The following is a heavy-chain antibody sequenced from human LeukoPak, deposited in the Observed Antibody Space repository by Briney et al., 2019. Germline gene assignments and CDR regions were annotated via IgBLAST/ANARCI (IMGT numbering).Heavy chain of an antibody. D-gene: IGHD3-10*01. CDR3: ARAYYYGSGRVGWFDP. J-gene: IGHJ5*02. V-gene: IGHV4-30-2*01. CDR1: GGSISSGGYS. Sequence: SSETLSLTCAVSGGSISSGGYSWSWIRQPPGKGLEWIGYIYHSGSTYYNPSLKSRVTISVDRSKNQFSLKLSSVTAADTAVYYCARAYYYGSGRVGWFDPWGQGTLVTVSS. CDR2: IYHSGST.